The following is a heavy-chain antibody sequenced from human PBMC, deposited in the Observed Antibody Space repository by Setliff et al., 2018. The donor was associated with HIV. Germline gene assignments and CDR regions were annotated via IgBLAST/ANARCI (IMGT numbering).Heavy chain of an antibody. CDR2: IYQSGTT. Sequence: SETLSLTCAVSGSSISSGFFWGWVRQPPGKGLEWIGSIYQSGTTYYNPALKSRITISLDTSKSQFSLKLGSVTAADTAVYFCSTVVTLAYCHDGLCPAFDSWGQGALVTVSS. D-gene: IGHD2-8*01. J-gene: IGHJ4*02. CDR3: STVVTLAYCHDGLCPAFDS. CDR1: GSSISSGFF. V-gene: IGHV4-38-2*01.